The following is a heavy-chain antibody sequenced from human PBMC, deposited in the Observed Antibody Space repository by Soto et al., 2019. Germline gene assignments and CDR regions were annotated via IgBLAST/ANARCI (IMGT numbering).Heavy chain of an antibody. V-gene: IGHV4-59*01. Sequence: LSLTCNVSGGSISNYYWTWVRQSPEKGLEWIGYMYYNGNINYNPSLKSRVTISIDTSKNQFSLTLKSVTAADTAVYYCASGGNWFDPWGQGVMVTVYS. CDR1: GGSISNYY. D-gene: IGHD3-16*01. J-gene: IGHJ5*02. CDR3: ASGGNWFDP. CDR2: MYYNGNI.